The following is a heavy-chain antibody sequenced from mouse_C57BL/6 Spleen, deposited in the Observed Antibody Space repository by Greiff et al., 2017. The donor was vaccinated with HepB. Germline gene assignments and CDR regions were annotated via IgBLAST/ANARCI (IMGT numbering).Heavy chain of an antibody. CDR1: GYTFTDYN. J-gene: IGHJ4*01. V-gene: IGHV1-22*01. Sequence: VQLQQSGPELVKPGASVKMSCKASGYTFTDYNMHWVKQSHGKSLEWIGYINPNNGGTSYNQKFKGKATLTVNKSSSTAYMELRSLTSEDSDVYYCATVITTVVNAMDYWVQGTSVTVSS. D-gene: IGHD1-1*01. CDR2: INPNNGGT. CDR3: ATVITTVVNAMDY.